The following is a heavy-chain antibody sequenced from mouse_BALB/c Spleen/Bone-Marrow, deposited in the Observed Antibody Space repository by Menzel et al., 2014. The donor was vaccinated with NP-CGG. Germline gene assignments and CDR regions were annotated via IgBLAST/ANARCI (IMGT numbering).Heavy chain of an antibody. D-gene: IGHD2-2*01. Sequence: EVQLQESGAELVKPGASVKLSCTASGFNIKDTYMHWVKQRPEQGLEWIGRIDPASGNTKYDPKFQGKATITADTSSNTAYLQPSSLTSEDTAVYYCARNYGYGKSFAYWGQGTLVTVSA. J-gene: IGHJ3*01. CDR3: ARNYGYGKSFAY. CDR1: GFNIKDTY. V-gene: IGHV14-3*02. CDR2: IDPASGNT.